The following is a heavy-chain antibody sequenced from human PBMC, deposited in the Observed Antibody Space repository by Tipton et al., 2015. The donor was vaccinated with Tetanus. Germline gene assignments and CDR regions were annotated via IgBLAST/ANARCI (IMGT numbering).Heavy chain of an antibody. CDR3: VTGTLRYGA. D-gene: IGHD3-9*01. CDR1: TSSTYY. V-gene: IGHV3-7*01. Sequence: TSSTYYWGWIRQAPGKGLEWVASIQPDESESHFVDSVKGRFTISRDNTKNSVYLQMNSLRIEDTAVYYCVTGTLRYGAWGQGTLVTVSS. CDR2: IQPDESES. J-gene: IGHJ5*02.